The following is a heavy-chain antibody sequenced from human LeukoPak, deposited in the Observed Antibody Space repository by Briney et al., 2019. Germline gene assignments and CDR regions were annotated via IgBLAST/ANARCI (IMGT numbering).Heavy chain of an antibody. Sequence: SVKVSCKTSGGTFNNYDISWVRRAPGQGLEWMGSIIVMLDRSNYAQKFQARVTVTADKSTDTAYMHLNGLRSDDTAVYYCVREGYCNGRSCYGYYHYYYMDVWGNGTTVTVSS. V-gene: IGHV1-69*04. CDR1: GGTFNNYD. J-gene: IGHJ6*03. CDR3: VREGYCNGRSCYGYYHYYYMDV. D-gene: IGHD2-15*01. CDR2: IIVMLDRS.